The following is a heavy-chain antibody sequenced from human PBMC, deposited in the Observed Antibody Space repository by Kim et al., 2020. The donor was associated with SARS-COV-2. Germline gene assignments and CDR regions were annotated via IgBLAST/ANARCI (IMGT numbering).Heavy chain of an antibody. CDR3: AKDSGSYNYFDY. V-gene: IGHV3-43*01. D-gene: IGHD1-26*01. CDR2: ISWDGGST. J-gene: IGHJ4*02. CDR1: GFTFDDYT. Sequence: GGSLRLSCAASGFTFDDYTMHWVRQAPGKGLEWVSLISWDGGSTYYADSVKGRFTISRDNSKNSLYLQMNSLRTEDTALYYCAKDSGSYNYFDYWGQGTLFTVSS.